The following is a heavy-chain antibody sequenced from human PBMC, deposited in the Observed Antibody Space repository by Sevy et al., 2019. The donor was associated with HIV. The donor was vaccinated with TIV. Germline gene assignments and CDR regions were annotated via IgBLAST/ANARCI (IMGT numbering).Heavy chain of an antibody. V-gene: IGHV3-23*01. J-gene: IGHJ4*02. CDR1: GFSLSNYA. CDR2: KTGSAGVT. D-gene: IGHD6-6*01. CDR3: AKGRIPSIGTLGPFDS. Sequence: GGSLRLSCAASGFSLSNYAMSWVRQAPGKGLEWISTKTGSAGVTYYADSVKGRFTISRVNSKNTLFLQMNSLRAEDTALYYCAKGRIPSIGTLGPFDSWGQGTLVTVSS.